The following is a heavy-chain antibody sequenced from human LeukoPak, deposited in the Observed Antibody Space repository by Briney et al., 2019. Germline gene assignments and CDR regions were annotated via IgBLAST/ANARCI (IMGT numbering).Heavy chain of an antibody. CDR1: GYTFGDYY. D-gene: IGHD3-9*01. J-gene: IGHJ4*02. CDR2: INPNSGAT. Sequence: ASVEVSCKASGYTFGDYYMHWVRQAPGQGLEWMGWINPNSGATNYAQKFQGRVTMTRDTSITTVYMELSRLRSDDTAVYYCARVRRYYDILSKPFDYWGQGTLVTVSS. V-gene: IGHV1-2*02. CDR3: ARVRRYYDILSKPFDY.